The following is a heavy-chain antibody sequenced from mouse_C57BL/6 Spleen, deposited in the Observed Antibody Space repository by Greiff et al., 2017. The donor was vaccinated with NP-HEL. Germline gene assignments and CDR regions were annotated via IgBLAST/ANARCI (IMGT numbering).Heavy chain of an antibody. CDR1: GYTFTSYT. CDR3: ARDERSGYGPYDY. Sequence: QVQLQQSGAELARPGASVKMSCKASGYTFTSYTIHWVKQRPGQGLEWIGYINPSSGYTKYNQKFKDKATLTADKSSSTAYMQLSSLTSEDSAVYYCARDERSGYGPYDYWGQGTTLTVSS. V-gene: IGHV1-4*01. D-gene: IGHD3-2*02. J-gene: IGHJ2*01. CDR2: INPSSGYT.